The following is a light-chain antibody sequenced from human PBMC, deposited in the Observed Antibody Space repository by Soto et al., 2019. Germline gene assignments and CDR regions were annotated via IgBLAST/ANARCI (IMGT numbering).Light chain of an antibody. V-gene: IGKV1-5*03. Sequence: DIQMTQSPSTLSASVGDRVTISCRASQSISNWLAWYQQKPGKAPKLLIYKASSLESGVPSRFSGSGSGTEFTLTISSLQPDDFETYYCQEYKTYSYTFGQGTKVDIK. J-gene: IGKJ2*01. CDR2: KAS. CDR3: QEYKTYSYT. CDR1: QSISNW.